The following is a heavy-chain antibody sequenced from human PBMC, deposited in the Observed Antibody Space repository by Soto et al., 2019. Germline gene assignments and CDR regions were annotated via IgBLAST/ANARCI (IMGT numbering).Heavy chain of an antibody. Sequence: GGSLRLSCAASGFTFSSYSMNWVRPAPGKGLEWVSSMSSSSSYRYYADSVKGRFTISRDNAKNLLYLQMNSLRAEDTAVYYFAKTAGYDYVWGSSGLDPWGQGTLVTVSS. CDR1: GFTFSSYS. D-gene: IGHD3-16*01. J-gene: IGHJ5*02. CDR2: MSSSSSYR. CDR3: AKTAGYDYVWGSSGLDP. V-gene: IGHV3-21*06.